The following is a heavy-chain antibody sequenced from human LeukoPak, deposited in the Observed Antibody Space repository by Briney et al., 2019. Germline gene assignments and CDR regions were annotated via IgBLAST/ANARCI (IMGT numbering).Heavy chain of an antibody. CDR3: AKPISGGLAVTADWFHP. CDR1: GFAFSVYA. D-gene: IGHD6-19*01. Sequence: GGSLRLSCTASGFAFSVYAMSWLRQPPGKGLEWVSTINANSGTTSYAASVRGRFTISKDNSKNTLYLQLNTLRADDTATYYCAKPISGGLAVTADWFHPWGQGTLVVVSS. J-gene: IGHJ5*01. V-gene: IGHV3-23*01. CDR2: INANSGTT.